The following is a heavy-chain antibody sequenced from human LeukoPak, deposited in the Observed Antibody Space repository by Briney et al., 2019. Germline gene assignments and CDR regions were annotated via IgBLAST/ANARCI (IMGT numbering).Heavy chain of an antibody. J-gene: IGHJ3*02. CDR2: ISYSGST. CDR1: GVSITKDGYS. Sequence: SQTLSLTCTVSGVSITKDGYSWTSIRQPPGKGLEWIGYISYSGSTKYKPSLKRRLTISGDVSKNQFSLKLTSVTAADTAVYYCARDVVLTSSPDAFDIWGQGTMVTVSS. D-gene: IGHD2-21*02. CDR3: ARDVVLTSSPDAFDI. V-gene: IGHV4-31*03.